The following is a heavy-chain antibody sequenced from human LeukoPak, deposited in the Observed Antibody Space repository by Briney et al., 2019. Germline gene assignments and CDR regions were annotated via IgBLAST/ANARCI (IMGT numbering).Heavy chain of an antibody. D-gene: IGHD5-24*01. CDR3: AQGRDGYNSYFDY. CDR2: ISWNSGSI. CDR1: GFTFDDYA. V-gene: IGHV3-9*01. J-gene: IGHJ4*02. Sequence: PGGSLRLSCAASGFTFDDYAMPWVRQAPGKGLEWVSGISWNSGSIGYADSVKGRFTISRDNAKNSLYLQMNSLRAEDTALYYCAQGRDGYNSYFDYWGQGTLVTVSS.